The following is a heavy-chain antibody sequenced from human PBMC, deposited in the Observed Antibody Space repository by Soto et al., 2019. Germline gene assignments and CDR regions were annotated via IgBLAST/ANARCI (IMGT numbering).Heavy chain of an antibody. V-gene: IGHV3-23*01. J-gene: IGHJ6*02. Sequence: GGSLRLSCAACGFTVSSSAMSWVRQAPGKGLEWVSAISGSGTTTYYADSVKGRFTISRDNSKNMVYVQMNSLRVEDTALYFCAKGPTIFGVIISYSYYYGMDVWGHGTTVTVSS. CDR2: ISGSGTTT. CDR1: GFTVSSSA. D-gene: IGHD3-3*01. CDR3: AKGPTIFGVIISYSYYYGMDV.